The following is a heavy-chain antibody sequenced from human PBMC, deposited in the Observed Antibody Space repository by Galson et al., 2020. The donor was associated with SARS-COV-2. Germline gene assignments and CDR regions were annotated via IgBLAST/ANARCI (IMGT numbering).Heavy chain of an antibody. J-gene: IGHJ6*02. Sequence: QLGESLKISCAASGFTFSSYGMHWVRQAPGKGMEWVAVISYDGSNKYYADSVKGRFTISRDNSKNTLYLQMTSLRAEDTAVYYCANSLAGSYYYGMDVWGQGTTVTVSS. V-gene: IGHV3-30*18. CDR1: GFTFSSYG. CDR3: ANSLAGSYYYGMDV. CDR2: ISYDGSNK. D-gene: IGHD6-19*01.